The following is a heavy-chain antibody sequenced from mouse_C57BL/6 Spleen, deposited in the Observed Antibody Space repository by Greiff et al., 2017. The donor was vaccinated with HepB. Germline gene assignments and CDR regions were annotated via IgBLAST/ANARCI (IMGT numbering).Heavy chain of an antibody. V-gene: IGHV1-82*01. CDR3: AKGGYARAMDY. D-gene: IGHD2-2*01. CDR1: GYAFSSSW. Sequence: VQLQQSGPELVKPGASVKISCKASGYAFSSSWMNWVKQRPGKGLEWIGRIYPGDGDTNYNGKFKGKATLTADKSSSTAYMQLSSLTSEDSAVYFCAKGGYARAMDYWGQVASVTVAS. J-gene: IGHJ4*01. CDR2: IYPGDGDT.